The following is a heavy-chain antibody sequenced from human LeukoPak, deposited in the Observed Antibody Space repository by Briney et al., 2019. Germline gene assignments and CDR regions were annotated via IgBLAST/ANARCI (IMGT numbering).Heavy chain of an antibody. CDR3: AREGIYVCSSTSCYSRIDAFDI. D-gene: IGHD2-2*01. Sequence: ASVKVSCKASGYTFTSYYMHWVRQAPGQGLEWMGIINPSDGSTTYAQKFQGRVTITADESTSTAYMELSSLRSEDTAVYYCAREGIYVCSSTSCYSRIDAFDIWGQGTMVTVSS. CDR2: INPSDGST. CDR1: GYTFTSYY. V-gene: IGHV1-46*01. J-gene: IGHJ3*02.